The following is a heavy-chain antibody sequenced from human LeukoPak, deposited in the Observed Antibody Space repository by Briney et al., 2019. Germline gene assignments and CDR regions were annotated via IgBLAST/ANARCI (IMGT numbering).Heavy chain of an antibody. V-gene: IGHV7-4-1*02. CDR1: GYTFTSYA. CDR3: AMSKVVVIPFDAFDI. D-gene: IGHD3-22*01. Sequence: ASVKVSCKASGYTFTSYAMNWVRQAPGQGLEWMGWINTNTGNPTYAQGFTGRFVFSLDTSVSTAYLQISSLKAEDTAVYYCAMSKVVVIPFDAFDIWGQGTMVTVSS. J-gene: IGHJ3*02. CDR2: INTNTGNP.